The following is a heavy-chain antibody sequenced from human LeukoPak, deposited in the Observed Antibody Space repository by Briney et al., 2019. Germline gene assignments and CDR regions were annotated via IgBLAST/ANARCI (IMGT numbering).Heavy chain of an antibody. J-gene: IGHJ4*02. Sequence: ASVKVSCKASGYTFTSYDINWVRQATGQGLEWMGWMNPNSGNTGYAQKLQGRVTMTTDTSTSTAYIELRSLRSDDTAVYYCARDPGIAVAGTGMPVDYWGQGTLVTVSS. V-gene: IGHV1-8*01. CDR3: ARDPGIAVAGTGMPVDY. CDR1: GYTFTSYD. D-gene: IGHD6-19*01. CDR2: MNPNSGNT.